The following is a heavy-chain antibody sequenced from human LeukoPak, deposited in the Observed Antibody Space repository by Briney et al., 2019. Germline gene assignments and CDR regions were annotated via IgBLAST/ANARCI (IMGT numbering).Heavy chain of an antibody. J-gene: IGHJ4*02. D-gene: IGHD6-19*01. CDR1: GFTFSSYS. CDR2: ISSSSSYI. V-gene: IGHV3-21*01. Sequence: GGSLRLSCAASGFTFSSYSMNWVRQAPGKGLEWVSSISSSSSYIYYADSVKGRFTISRDNAKNSLYLQRNSLRAEDTAVYYCARWQAVVGFDYWGQGTLVTVSS. CDR3: ARWQAVVGFDY.